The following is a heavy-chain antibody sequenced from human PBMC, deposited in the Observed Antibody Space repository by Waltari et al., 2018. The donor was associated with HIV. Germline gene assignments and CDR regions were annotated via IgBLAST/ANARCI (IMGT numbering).Heavy chain of an antibody. J-gene: IGHJ5*02. CDR3: ARVSRKSSTSCYFDP. CDR2: IIPILGIA. Sequence: SSYAISWVRQAPGQGLEWMGRIIPILGIANYAQKFQGRVTITADKSTSTAYMELSSLRSEDTAVYYCARVSRKSSTSCYFDPWGQGTLVTVSS. V-gene: IGHV1-69*04. CDR1: SSYA. D-gene: IGHD2-2*01.